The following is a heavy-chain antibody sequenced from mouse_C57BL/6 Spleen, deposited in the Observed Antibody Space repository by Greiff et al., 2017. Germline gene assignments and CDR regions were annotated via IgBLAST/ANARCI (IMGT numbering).Heavy chain of an antibody. J-gene: IGHJ3*01. Sequence: VQRVESGAELVRPGTSVKVSCKASGYAFTNYLIEWVKQRPGQGLEWIGVINPGSGGTNYNEKFKGKATLTADKSSSTAYMQLSSLTSEDSAVYFCARSDYDYDEGFAYWGQGTLVTVSA. V-gene: IGHV1-54*01. D-gene: IGHD2-4*01. CDR1: GYAFTNYL. CDR2: INPGSGGT. CDR3: ARSDYDYDEGFAY.